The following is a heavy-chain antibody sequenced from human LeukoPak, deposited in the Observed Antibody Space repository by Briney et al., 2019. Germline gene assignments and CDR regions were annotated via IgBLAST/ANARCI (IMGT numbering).Heavy chain of an antibody. D-gene: IGHD1-26*01. Sequence: ASVKVSCKASGYTFTSYGISWVRQAPGQGLEWMGWISAYNGNTNYAQKLQGRVTMTTDTSTSTAYMELRSLRSEDTAVYYCASQGSGSYYEGGADYWGQGTLVTVSS. CDR3: ASQGSGSYYEGGADY. J-gene: IGHJ4*02. CDR1: GYTFTSYG. V-gene: IGHV1-18*01. CDR2: ISAYNGNT.